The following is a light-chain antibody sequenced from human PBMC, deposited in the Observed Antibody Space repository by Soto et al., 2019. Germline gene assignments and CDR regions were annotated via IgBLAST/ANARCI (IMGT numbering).Light chain of an antibody. CDR2: GGS. V-gene: IGKV3-20*01. J-gene: IGKJ2*01. CDR1: QSVNDNS. Sequence: DIVLTQSPGTLSLSPGEGATLSCRASQSVNDNSLAWYQQKPGQAPRLVIYGGSSRATGIPDRFSGSGSGTDFTLSISSLEPEDFSVYYCQQYGSSPRTFGQGTKLEIK. CDR3: QQYGSSPRT.